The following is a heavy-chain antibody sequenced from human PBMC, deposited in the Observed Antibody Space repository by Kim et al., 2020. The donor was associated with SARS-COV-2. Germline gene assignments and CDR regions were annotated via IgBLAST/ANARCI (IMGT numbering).Heavy chain of an antibody. D-gene: IGHD2-15*01. J-gene: IGHJ3*02. Sequence: ASVKVSCKVSGYTLTELSMHWVRQAPGKGLEWMGGFDPEDGETIYAQKFQGRVTMTEDTSTDTAYMELSSLGSEDMAVYYCATRVPVLPFSAERAFDIWGQGTMLTVSS. CDR1: GYTLTELS. CDR2: FDPEDGET. CDR3: ATRVPVLPFSAERAFDI. V-gene: IGHV1-24*01.